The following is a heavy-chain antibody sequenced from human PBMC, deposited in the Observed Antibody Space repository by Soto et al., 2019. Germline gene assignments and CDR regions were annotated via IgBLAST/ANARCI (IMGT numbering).Heavy chain of an antibody. Sequence: EVQLVESGGGLVQPGGSLRLSCAASGFTFSSYSMNWVRQAPGKGLEWVSYISSSSSTIYDADSVKGRFTISRDNAKNSLYLQMNSLRAEDTAVYYCARDVPDYGDYFDYWGQGTLVTVAS. D-gene: IGHD4-17*01. V-gene: IGHV3-48*01. CDR2: ISSSSSTI. CDR3: ARDVPDYGDYFDY. J-gene: IGHJ4*02. CDR1: GFTFSSYS.